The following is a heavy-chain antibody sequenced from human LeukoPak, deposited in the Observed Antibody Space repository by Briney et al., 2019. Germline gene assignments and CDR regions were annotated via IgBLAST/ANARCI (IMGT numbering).Heavy chain of an antibody. J-gene: IGHJ4*02. CDR3: VRNTATSRYFDY. Sequence: ASVKVSCKASGYTFGSYDVNWVRRATGQGLEWMGWMNPNSGNTGYAQKFQGRVTMTRNTSISTAYMELSSLRSEDTAVYYCVRNTATSRYFDYWGQGTLVTVSS. D-gene: IGHD5-18*01. CDR2: MNPNSGNT. V-gene: IGHV1-8*01. CDR1: GYTFGSYD.